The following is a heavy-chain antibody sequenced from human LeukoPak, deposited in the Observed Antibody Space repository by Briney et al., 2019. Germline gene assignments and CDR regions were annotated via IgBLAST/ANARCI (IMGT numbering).Heavy chain of an antibody. CDR2: MNPNSGNT. CDR1: GYTFTTYD. D-gene: IGHD3-10*01. CDR3: ARANYYGSGKKDLDY. Sequence: WASVKVSCKASGYTFTTYDINWVRQATGQGLEWMGWMNPNSGNTGYAQKFQGRVTMTRNTSMSTAYMELNSLRSEDTAVYYCARANYYGSGKKDLDYWGQGTLVTVSS. J-gene: IGHJ4*02. V-gene: IGHV1-8*01.